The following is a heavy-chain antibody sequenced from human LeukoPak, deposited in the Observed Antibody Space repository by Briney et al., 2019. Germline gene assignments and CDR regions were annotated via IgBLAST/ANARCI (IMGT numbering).Heavy chain of an antibody. CDR2: ISWDSGSI. J-gene: IGHJ4*01. CDR1: GFTCDGYA. D-gene: IGHD2-2*01. Sequence: GGSLRRSCAASGFTCDGYAVHWVRQGPGKGLEWVSGISWDSGSIGYADSVKGRFTISRDNAKNSLYLQTNSLRAEDTALYYCAKDYYKYCSSTSCYLFDYWGQGTLVTVSS. CDR3: AKDYYKYCSSTSCYLFDY. V-gene: IGHV3-9*01.